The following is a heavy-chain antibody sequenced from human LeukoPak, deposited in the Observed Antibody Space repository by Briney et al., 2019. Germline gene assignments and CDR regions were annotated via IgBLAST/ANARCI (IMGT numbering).Heavy chain of an antibody. CDR2: ISSSSYI. Sequence: GGSLRLSCAASGFTFSSYSMNWVRQAPGKGLEWVSSISSSSYIYYADSVKGRFTISRDNAKNSLYLQMNSLRVEDTAVYYCARGEYQLPGDSWGQGTLVTVSS. V-gene: IGHV3-21*04. CDR3: ARGEYQLPGDS. J-gene: IGHJ4*02. D-gene: IGHD2-2*01. CDR1: GFTFSSYS.